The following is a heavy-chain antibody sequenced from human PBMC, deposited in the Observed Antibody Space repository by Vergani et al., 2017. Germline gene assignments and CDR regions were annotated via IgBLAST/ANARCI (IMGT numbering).Heavy chain of an antibody. Sequence: EVQLLESGGGLVQPGGSLRLSCAASGFTFDDYTMHWVRQAPGKGLEWVGRIRNKANDYTTQYAASVKGRFTISRDDSKSYLYLQMNSLQTEDTALYYCVRVKGSNWNDHLYDIWGQGTLVTVSS. V-gene: IGHV3-72*01. D-gene: IGHD1-1*01. CDR1: GFTFDDYT. J-gene: IGHJ3*02. CDR3: VRVKGSNWNDHLYDI. CDR2: IRNKANDYTT.